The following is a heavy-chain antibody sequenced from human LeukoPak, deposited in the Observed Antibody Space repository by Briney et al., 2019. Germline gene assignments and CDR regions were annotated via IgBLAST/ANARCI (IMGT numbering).Heavy chain of an antibody. J-gene: IGHJ4*02. CDR2: INPNSGGT. D-gene: IGHD3-10*01. V-gene: IGHV1-2*02. Sequence: GASVKVSCKASGHTFTGYYMHWVRQAPGQGLEWMGWINPNSGGTNYAQKFQGRVTMTRDTSISTAYMELSRLRSDDTAVYYCARSPYYGSGSYYLDYWGQGTLVTVSS. CDR3: ARSPYYGSGSYYLDY. CDR1: GHTFTGYY.